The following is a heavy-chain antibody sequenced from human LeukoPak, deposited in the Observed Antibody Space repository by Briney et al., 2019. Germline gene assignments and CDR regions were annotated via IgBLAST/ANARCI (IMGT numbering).Heavy chain of an antibody. CDR1: GFTFSSYA. CDR2: ISGSGGST. CDR3: AKDSRPVPEHFDY. J-gene: IGHJ4*02. D-gene: IGHD2-2*01. Sequence: GGSLRLSCAASGFTFSSYAMSWVRQAPGKGLERVSAISGSGGSTYYADSVKGRFTISRDNSKNTLYLQMNSLRAEDTAVYYCAKDSRPVPEHFDYWGQGTLVTVSS. V-gene: IGHV3-23*01.